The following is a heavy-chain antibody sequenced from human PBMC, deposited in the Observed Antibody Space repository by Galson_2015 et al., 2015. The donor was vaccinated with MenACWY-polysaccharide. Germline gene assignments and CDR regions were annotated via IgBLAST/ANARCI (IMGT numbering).Heavy chain of an antibody. V-gene: IGHV3-7*01. CDR3: ARDYCSRTSCSGFDY. CDR2: INQDGSEK. Sequence: SLRLSCAASGFTFGNFWMSWVRQAPGKGLEWVASINQDGSEKHYVDSVRVQFTVSRDNAKNSLYLQMNSLRPEDTAVYYCARDYCSRTSCSGFDYWGQGTLVTVSS. D-gene: IGHD2-2*01. CDR1: GFTFGNFW. J-gene: IGHJ4*02.